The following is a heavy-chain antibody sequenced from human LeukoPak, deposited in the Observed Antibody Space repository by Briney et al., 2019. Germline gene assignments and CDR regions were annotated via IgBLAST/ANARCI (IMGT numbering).Heavy chain of an antibody. Sequence: SETLSLTCTVSGGSISSSSYYWGWIRQPPGKGLEWIGSIYYSGSTYYNPSLKSRVTISVDTSKNQFSLKLSSVTAADTAVYYCARLEAYCSSTSCYDYWGQGTLVTVSS. J-gene: IGHJ4*02. D-gene: IGHD2-2*01. V-gene: IGHV4-39*01. CDR2: IYYSGST. CDR1: GGSISSSSYY. CDR3: ARLEAYCSSTSCYDY.